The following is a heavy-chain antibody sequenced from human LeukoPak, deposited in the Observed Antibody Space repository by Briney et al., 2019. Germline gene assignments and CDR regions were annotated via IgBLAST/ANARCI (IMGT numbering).Heavy chain of an antibody. CDR1: GFTFSSYG. CDR3: AKTDGGYSYGSDAFDI. CDR2: ISYDGSNK. Sequence: GGSLRLSCAASGFTFSSYGMHWVRQAPGKGLEWVAVISYDGSNKYYADSVKGRFTISRDNSKNTLYLQMNSLRAEDTAVYYCAKTDGGYSYGSDAFDIWGQGTMVTVSS. V-gene: IGHV3-30*18. J-gene: IGHJ3*02. D-gene: IGHD5-18*01.